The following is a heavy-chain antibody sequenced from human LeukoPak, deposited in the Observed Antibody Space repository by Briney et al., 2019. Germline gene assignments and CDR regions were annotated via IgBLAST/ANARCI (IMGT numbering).Heavy chain of an antibody. CDR1: GGSISSYY. J-gene: IGHJ5*02. D-gene: IGHD3-9*01. Sequence: PSETLSLTCTASGGSISSYYWSWIRQPAGKGLEWIGRIYTSGSTNYNPSLKSRVTMSVDTSKNQFPLKLSSVTAADTAVYYCARDRNWGPPSGDWLLNNWFDPWGQGTLVTVSS. CDR3: ARDRNWGPPSGDWLLNNWFDP. V-gene: IGHV4-4*07. CDR2: IYTSGST.